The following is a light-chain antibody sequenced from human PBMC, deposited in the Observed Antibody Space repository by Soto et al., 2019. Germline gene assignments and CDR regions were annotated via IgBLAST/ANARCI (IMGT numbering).Light chain of an antibody. CDR1: QIVSTTY. J-gene: IGKJ2*01. CDR3: QQYDT. Sequence: EIVLTQSPGTLSLSPGERATLSCRASQIVSTTYLAWYQQKPGQAPRLLIYGSSSRAPGIPDRFSGSGSGTDFTLTISRLEPEDFAVYYCQQYDTFGQGTKLEIK. CDR2: GSS. V-gene: IGKV3-20*01.